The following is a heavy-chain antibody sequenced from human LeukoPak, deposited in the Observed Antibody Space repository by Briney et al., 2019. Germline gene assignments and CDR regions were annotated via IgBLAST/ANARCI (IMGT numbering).Heavy chain of an antibody. D-gene: IGHD3-3*01. CDR2: IYPGDSDT. V-gene: IGHV5-51*01. Sequence: HWGSLRLSCKGSGYTFSSYWIGWVRQMPGKGLEWMGIIYPGDSDTRYSPSLQGQVTISVDTSIGTAYLQWSSLKASDTAIYYCARQNDFRLDYWGQGTLVTVSS. CDR1: GYTFSSYW. J-gene: IGHJ4*02. CDR3: ARQNDFRLDY.